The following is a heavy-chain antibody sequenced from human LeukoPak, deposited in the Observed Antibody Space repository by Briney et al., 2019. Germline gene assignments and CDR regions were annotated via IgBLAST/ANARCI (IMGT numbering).Heavy chain of an antibody. Sequence: SETLSLTCAVYGGSFSGYYWSWIRQPPGKGLEWIGEINHSGSTNYGPSLKSRVTISVDTSKNQFSLKLSSVTAADTAVYYCARMVTIFGVVTSFDYWGQGTLVTVSS. J-gene: IGHJ4*02. CDR3: ARMVTIFGVVTSFDY. CDR2: INHSGST. D-gene: IGHD3-3*01. V-gene: IGHV4-34*01. CDR1: GGSFSGYY.